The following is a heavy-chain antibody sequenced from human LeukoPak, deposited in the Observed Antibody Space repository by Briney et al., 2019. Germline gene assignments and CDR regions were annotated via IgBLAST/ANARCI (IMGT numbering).Heavy chain of an antibody. CDR2: MNPYSGGT. J-gene: IGHJ3*02. CDR3: ARGDVVVPAAMINDAFDI. D-gene: IGHD2-2*01. V-gene: IGHV1-2*02. Sequence: GSVKVSCKASGYTFTGYYMHWVRQAPGQGLEWMGWMNPYSGGTNYAQKFQGRVTMTRDTSISTAYMELSRLRSDDTAVYYCARGDVVVPAAMINDAFDIWGQGTMVTVSS. CDR1: GYTFTGYY.